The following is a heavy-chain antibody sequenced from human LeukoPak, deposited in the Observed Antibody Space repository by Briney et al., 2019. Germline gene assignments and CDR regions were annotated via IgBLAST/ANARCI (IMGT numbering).Heavy chain of an antibody. Sequence: SETLSLTCAVYGGSFSGYYWSWIRQPPGKGREWIGEINHRGSTNYNPSLKSRVTLTAYTSKNQFSLKLSSVTAADTAVYYCARDGYSYGHEYYMDVWGKGTTVTISS. D-gene: IGHD5-18*01. V-gene: IGHV4-34*01. CDR2: INHRGST. J-gene: IGHJ6*03. CDR1: GGSFSGYY. CDR3: ARDGYSYGHEYYMDV.